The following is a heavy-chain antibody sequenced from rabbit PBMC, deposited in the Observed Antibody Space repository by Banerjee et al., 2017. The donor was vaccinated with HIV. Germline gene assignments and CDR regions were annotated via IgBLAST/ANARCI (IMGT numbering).Heavy chain of an antibody. D-gene: IGHD7-1*01. V-gene: IGHV1S45*01. CDR3: ARDSHGTTGYMFNL. CDR1: GFTISSSYW. Sequence: QEQLEESGGGLVQPEGSLALTCKASGFTISSSYWISWVRQAPGKGLEWIGCIYGGSGSTYYASWAKGRFTISKTSSTTVTLQMTSLTAADTATYFCARDSHGTTGYMFNLWGPGTLVTVS. J-gene: IGHJ4*01. CDR2: IYGGSGST.